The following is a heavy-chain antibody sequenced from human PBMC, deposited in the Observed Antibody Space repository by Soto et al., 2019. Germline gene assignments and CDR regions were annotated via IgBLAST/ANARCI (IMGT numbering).Heavy chain of an antibody. CDR3: AGELGTFYFEH. D-gene: IGHD7-27*01. CDR2: IDHSGSA. J-gene: IGHJ4*02. CDR1: SGSIRSGDYY. V-gene: IGHV4-30-4*01. Sequence: QVQLQESGPGLVRPSQTLSLTCAVSSGSIRSGDYYWTWIRQPPGKGLEWIGYIDHSGSAYYNPSLKSRATISLDTSNSGFSLKLNSVTAAATAVYFCAGELGTFYFEHWGQGRLVTVSS.